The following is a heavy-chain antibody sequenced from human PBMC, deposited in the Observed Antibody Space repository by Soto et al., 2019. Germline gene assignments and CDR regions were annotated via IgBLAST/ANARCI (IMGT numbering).Heavy chain of an antibody. CDR2: ISSSGSTI. D-gene: IGHD3-22*01. CDR3: VKVRYDSSGYLGLGAFDI. V-gene: IGHV3-11*04. J-gene: IGHJ3*02. Sequence: GGSLRLSCAASGFTFSDYYMSWIRQAPGKGLEWVSYISSSGSTIYYADSVKGRFTISRDNAKNSLYLQMNSLRAEDTAVYYCVKVRYDSSGYLGLGAFDIWGQGTMVTVSS. CDR1: GFTFSDYY.